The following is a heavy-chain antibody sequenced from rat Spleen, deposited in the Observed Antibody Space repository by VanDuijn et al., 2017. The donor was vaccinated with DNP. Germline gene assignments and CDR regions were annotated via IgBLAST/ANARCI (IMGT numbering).Heavy chain of an antibody. CDR1: GFTFRSFP. CDR3: AGRPPPTRGPFDY. CDR2: ISTGGDNT. J-gene: IGHJ2*01. Sequence: EVQLVESGGGLVRPGRSMKLSCAASGFTFRSFPMAWVRQAPTKGLEWVAHISTGGDNTYYRDSMKGRFTISRDNAKSTLYLQMDSLRSEDTATYYCAGRPPPTRGPFDYWGQGVTVTVSS. D-gene: IGHD1-4*01. V-gene: IGHV5-46*01.